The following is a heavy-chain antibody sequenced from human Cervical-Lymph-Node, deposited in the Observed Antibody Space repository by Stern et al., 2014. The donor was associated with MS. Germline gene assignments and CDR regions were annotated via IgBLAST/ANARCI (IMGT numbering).Heavy chain of an antibody. V-gene: IGHV2-5*02. CDR2: FYWDDDK. J-gene: IGHJ5*02. CDR3: AHRRGVFGFYP. D-gene: IGHD3-10*01. Sequence: QVTLRESGPTVVKPTQTLTLTCTFSGFSLNTSGVSVGWIRQPPGKAREWLALFYWDDDKRYSPSLKTRLTVTKDTSKNQVVLTMTNMDPVDTGTYFCAHRRGVFGFYPWGQGTLVTVSS. CDR1: GFSLNTSGVS.